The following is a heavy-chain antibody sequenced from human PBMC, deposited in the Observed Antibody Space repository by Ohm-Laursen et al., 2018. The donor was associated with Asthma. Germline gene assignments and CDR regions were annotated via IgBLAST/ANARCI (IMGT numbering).Heavy chain of an antibody. V-gene: IGHV3-30*03. CDR1: GYSFSLYS. CDR3: AREPLSDYDYYYGMDV. D-gene: IGHD1-26*01. CDR2: ISYDGSNK. Sequence: SLRLSCTASGYSFSLYSIHWIRQAPGKGLQWVAVISYDGSNKYYADSVKGRFTISRDNSKNTLYLQMNSLRAEDTAVYYCAREPLSDYDYYYGMDVWGQGTTVTVSS. J-gene: IGHJ6*02.